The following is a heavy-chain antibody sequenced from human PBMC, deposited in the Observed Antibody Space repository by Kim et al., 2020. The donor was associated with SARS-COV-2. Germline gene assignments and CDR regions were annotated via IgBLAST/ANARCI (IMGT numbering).Heavy chain of an antibody. D-gene: IGHD3-22*01. V-gene: IGHV4-59*01. Sequence: SETLSLTCTVSGGSISSYYWSWIRQPPGKGLEWIGYIYYSGSTNYNPSLKSRVTISVDTSKNQFSLKLSSVTAADTAVYYCASDRRRRKTRGYYYYYMDV. CDR3: ASDRRRRKTRGYYYYYMDV. J-gene: IGHJ6*03. CDR2: IYYSGST. CDR1: GGSISSYY.